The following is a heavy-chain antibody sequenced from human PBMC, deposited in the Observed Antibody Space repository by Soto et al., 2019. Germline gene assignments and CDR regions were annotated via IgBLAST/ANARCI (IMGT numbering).Heavy chain of an antibody. CDR3: ARGTTTSAFSAMDV. V-gene: IGHV3-30-3*01. CDR2: ISYDGDNK. Sequence: QVQLVESGGGVVQPGRSLGLSCAASGFTFNYHALNWVRQAPGKGLEWVAVISYDGDNKYIAESVKGRFTISRDNSKNTVSLQMNSLRTEDTAMYFCARGTTTSAFSAMDVWGQGTTVTVSS. J-gene: IGHJ6*02. D-gene: IGHD1-1*01. CDR1: GFTFNYHA.